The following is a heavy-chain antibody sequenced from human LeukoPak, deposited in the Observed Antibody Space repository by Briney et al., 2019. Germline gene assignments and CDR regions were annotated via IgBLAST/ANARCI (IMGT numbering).Heavy chain of an antibody. D-gene: IGHD6-19*01. V-gene: IGHV1-69*05. CDR3: ARGGQQWLSANYYYYGMDV. J-gene: IGHJ6*02. CDR2: IIPIFGTA. Sequence: ASVKVSCKASGGTFSSYAISWVRQAPGQGLEWMGGIIPIFGTANYAQKFQGRVTITTDESTSTAYMELSSLRSEDTAVYYCARGGQQWLSANYYYYGMDVWGQGTTVTVSS. CDR1: GGTFSSYA.